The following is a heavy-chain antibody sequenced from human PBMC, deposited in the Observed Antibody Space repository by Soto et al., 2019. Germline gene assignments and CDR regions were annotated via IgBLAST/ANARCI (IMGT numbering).Heavy chain of an antibody. V-gene: IGHV4-59*02. CDR3: ARGQLLFAY. J-gene: IGHJ4*02. D-gene: IGHD3-10*02. Sequence: SETLSLTCSVSGASVSKYYWSWIRQPPGKGLEWIGYISHTGYTSYNPSLESRLTISMDKSKNQLSLNLNSVTTADTAVYYCARGQLLFAYWGQGTPVTVSS. CDR1: GASVSKYY. CDR2: ISHTGYT.